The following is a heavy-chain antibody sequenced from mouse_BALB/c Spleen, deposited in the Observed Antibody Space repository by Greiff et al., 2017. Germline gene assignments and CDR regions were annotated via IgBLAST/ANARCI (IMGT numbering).Heavy chain of an antibody. D-gene: IGHD1-1*01. J-gene: IGHJ4*01. CDR1: GFSLTSYD. V-gene: IGHV2-9-2*01. CDR2: IWTGGGT. Sequence: VHLVESGPGLVPPSQSLSITCTVSGFSLTSYDVSWVRQPPGKGLEWLGVIWTGGGTNYNSAFISRLSISKDNSKSQVFLKMNSLQTDDTAIYSCVSEAYYYGGSYAMDYWGQGTSVTVSS. CDR3: VSEAYYYGGSYAMDY.